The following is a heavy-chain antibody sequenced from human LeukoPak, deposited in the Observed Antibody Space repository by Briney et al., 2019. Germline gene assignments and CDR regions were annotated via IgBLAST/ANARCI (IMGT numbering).Heavy chain of an antibody. J-gene: IGHJ3*02. CDR2: IYTSGST. D-gene: IGHD5-18*01. V-gene: IGHV4-4*07. CDR3: ARVDTAMVTSVVSAFDI. CDR1: GGSISSYY. Sequence: SETLSLTCTVSGGSISSYYWSWLRQPAGKGLEWIGRIYTSGSTNYNPSLKSRVTMSVDTSKNQFSLKLSSVTAADTAMYYCARVDTAMVTSVVSAFDIWGQGTMVTVSS.